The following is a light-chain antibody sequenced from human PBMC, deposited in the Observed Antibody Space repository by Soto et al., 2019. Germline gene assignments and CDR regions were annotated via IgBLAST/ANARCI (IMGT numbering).Light chain of an antibody. CDR2: EGS. CDR1: SSDVGRYNL. V-gene: IGLV2-23*01. J-gene: IGLJ2*01. CDR3: CSYAGRSTHVV. Sequence: QSALTQPASVSGSPGQSITISCTGTSSDVGRYNLVSWYQQHPGKAPKLMIYEGSKRPSGVSNRFSGSKSGNTASLTISGLQAEDEADYYCCSYAGRSTHVVFGGGTKLTVL.